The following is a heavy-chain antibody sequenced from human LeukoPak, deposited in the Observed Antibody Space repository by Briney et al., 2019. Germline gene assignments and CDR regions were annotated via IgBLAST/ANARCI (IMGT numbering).Heavy chain of an antibody. Sequence: PGGSLRLSCAASGFTFSSYAMSWFREAPGKGLEWVSAISGSGGSTYYADSVKGRFTISRDNSKNTLYLQMNSLRAEDTAVYYCAKPPIVVVVAATYFDYWGQGTLVTVSS. CDR3: AKPPIVVVVAATYFDY. V-gene: IGHV3-23*01. CDR2: ISGSGGST. D-gene: IGHD2-15*01. J-gene: IGHJ4*02. CDR1: GFTFSSYA.